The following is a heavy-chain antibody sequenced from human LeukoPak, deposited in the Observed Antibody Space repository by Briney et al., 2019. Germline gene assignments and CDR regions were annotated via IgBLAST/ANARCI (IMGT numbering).Heavy chain of an antibody. Sequence: PSETLSLTCTVSGASISSYYWSWIRQPPGKGLEWVGYISYSGSTNDNPSLTSRVPISADTSKNHVSLTLRSVTAADTAVYYCARHPELYFFDYWGQGTLVTVSS. CDR2: ISYSGST. J-gene: IGHJ4*02. CDR1: GASISSYY. D-gene: IGHD3-10*01. V-gene: IGHV4-59*08. CDR3: ARHPELYFFDY.